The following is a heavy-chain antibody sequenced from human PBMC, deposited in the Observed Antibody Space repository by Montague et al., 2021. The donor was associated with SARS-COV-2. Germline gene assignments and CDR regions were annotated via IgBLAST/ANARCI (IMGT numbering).Heavy chain of an antibody. CDR3: ARDQAKYDFWSPWASWFDP. CDR2: ISSSSSYI. D-gene: IGHD3-3*01. V-gene: IGHV3-21*01. Sequence: SLRLSCAASGFTFSSYSMNWVRQAPGKGLEWVSSISSSSSYIYYADSVKSRFTISRDNAKNSLYLQMNSLRAEDTAVYYCARDQAKYDFWSPWASWFDPWGQGTLVTVSS. J-gene: IGHJ5*02. CDR1: GFTFSSYS.